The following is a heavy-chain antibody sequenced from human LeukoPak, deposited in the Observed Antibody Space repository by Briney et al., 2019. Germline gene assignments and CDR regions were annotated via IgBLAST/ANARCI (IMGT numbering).Heavy chain of an antibody. CDR2: IKQDGSEK. Sequence: GGSLRLSCAASGSTFSSYWMSWVRQAPGKGLEWVANIKQDGSEKYYVDSVKGRFTISRDNAKNSLYLQMNSLRAEDTAVYYCARDARYYYGSGSYYNHFDYWGQGTLVTVPS. D-gene: IGHD3-10*01. V-gene: IGHV3-7*01. CDR3: ARDARYYYGSGSYYNHFDY. CDR1: GSTFSSYW. J-gene: IGHJ4*02.